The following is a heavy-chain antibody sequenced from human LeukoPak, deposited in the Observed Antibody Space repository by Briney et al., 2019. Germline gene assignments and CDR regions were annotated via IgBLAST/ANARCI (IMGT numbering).Heavy chain of an antibody. V-gene: IGHV4-59*01. CDR2: IYYSGST. Sequence: SETLSLTCTVSGGSMSGYYWSWIRQPPGKGLEWIGYIYYSGSTNYNPSPKSRVTISVDTSKNQFSLKLSSVTAADTAVYYCARGRSSGWPYYFDYWGQGTLVTVSS. CDR3: ARGRSSGWPYYFDY. D-gene: IGHD6-19*01. CDR1: GGSMSGYY. J-gene: IGHJ4*02.